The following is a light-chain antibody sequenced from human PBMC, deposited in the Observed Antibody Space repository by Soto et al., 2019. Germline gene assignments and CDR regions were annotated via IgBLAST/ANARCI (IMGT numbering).Light chain of an antibody. Sequence: QSALTQPASLSGSPGQSITISCTGTSSDIGAYDYVSWFQQHPGKAPKLMISEVNNRPSGVSNRFSGSKSGNTAYLTISGLQVEDEAEYYCAAWDDSLNGPLFGGGTKLTVL. J-gene: IGLJ3*02. V-gene: IGLV2-14*01. CDR1: SSDIGAYDY. CDR2: EVN. CDR3: AAWDDSLNGPL.